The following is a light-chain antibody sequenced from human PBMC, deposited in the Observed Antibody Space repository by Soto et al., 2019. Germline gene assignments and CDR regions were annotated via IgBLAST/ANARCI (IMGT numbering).Light chain of an antibody. CDR1: QSVSST. V-gene: IGKV3-15*01. J-gene: IGKJ1*01. CDR2: GAS. Sequence: ETVMTQSPATLSVSPWERATLSCRASQSVSSTLAWYQQKPGQAPRLLIYGASTRATGIPARFSGSGSGTEFTLTISSLQSEDFAVYYCQHYNNWPLTFGQGTKVDIK. CDR3: QHYNNWPLT.